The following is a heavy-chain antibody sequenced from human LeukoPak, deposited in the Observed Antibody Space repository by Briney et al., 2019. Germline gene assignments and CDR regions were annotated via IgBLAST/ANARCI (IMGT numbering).Heavy chain of an antibody. CDR1: GFTFSSYS. Sequence: GGSLRLSCAASGFTFSSYSMNRVRQAPGQGLEWVSYISSSSSTIYYADSVKGRFTISRDNAKNSLYLQMNSLRAEDTAVYYCARVRSRDWFDPWGQGTLVNVAS. V-gene: IGHV3-48*01. J-gene: IGHJ5*02. D-gene: IGHD2-21*01. CDR3: ARVRSRDWFDP. CDR2: ISSSSSTI.